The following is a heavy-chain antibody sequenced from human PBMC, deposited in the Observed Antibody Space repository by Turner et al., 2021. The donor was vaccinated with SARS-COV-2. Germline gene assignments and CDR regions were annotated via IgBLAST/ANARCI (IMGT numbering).Heavy chain of an antibody. CDR3: ASAYGSWSYGHYYGMDV. V-gene: IGHV1-18*01. CDR1: GYTFTSYG. D-gene: IGHD3-10*01. J-gene: IGHJ6*02. CDR2: VSAYTGYR. Sequence: QVQPVQSGAEGKKPGASLKVSCKASGYTFTSYGMSWVRQAPGQGLEWMGWVSAYTGYRSYAQKLQGVVTITTDTSASSTYMVHRRLRSDDSAVYYCASAYGSWSYGHYYGMDVWGQGTTVTVSS.